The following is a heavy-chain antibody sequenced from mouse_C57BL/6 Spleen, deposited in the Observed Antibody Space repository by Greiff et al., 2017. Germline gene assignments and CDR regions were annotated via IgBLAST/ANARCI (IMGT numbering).Heavy chain of an antibody. CDR1: GYTFTSYW. CDR2: IDPSDSET. D-gene: IGHD2-4*01. V-gene: IGHV1-52*01. CDR3: AREGDYDGTYWYCDV. Sequence: QVQLQQPGAELVRPGSSVKLSCKASGYTFTSYWMHWVKQRPIQGLEWIGNIDPSDSETHYNQKFKDKATLTVDKSSSTAYMQLSSLTSEDSAVYYCAREGDYDGTYWYCDVWGTGTTGTVSS. J-gene: IGHJ1*03.